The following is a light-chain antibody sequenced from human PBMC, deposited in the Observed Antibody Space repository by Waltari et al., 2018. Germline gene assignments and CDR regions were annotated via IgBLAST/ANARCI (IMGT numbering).Light chain of an antibody. CDR3: HVWHAHFDPGV. J-gene: IGLJ1*01. CDR2: YDS. CDR1: NIGSYS. Sequence: YVLTQPPSVSVAPGATASIACGGFNIGSYSVHWYQQKPGPAPLLIILYDSDRPSGIPARFAGSNAGNTATLTITSVEAGDEARYYCHVWHAHFDPGVFGTGTEVTVL. V-gene: IGLV3-21*04.